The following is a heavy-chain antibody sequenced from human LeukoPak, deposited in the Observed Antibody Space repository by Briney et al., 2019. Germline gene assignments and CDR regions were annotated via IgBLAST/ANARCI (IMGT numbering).Heavy chain of an antibody. J-gene: IGHJ3*02. CDR3: ARGENSAFDI. CDR1: GFTFRSYR. Sequence: GGSLRLSCAASGFTFRSYRMNWVRQAPGKGLEWVASIKQGESERYYVDSVNGRFTISRDNAKNSLYLQMNSLRAEDTAVYYCARGENSAFDIWGQGTMVTVSS. CDR2: IKQGESER. D-gene: IGHD2/OR15-2a*01. V-gene: IGHV3-7*04.